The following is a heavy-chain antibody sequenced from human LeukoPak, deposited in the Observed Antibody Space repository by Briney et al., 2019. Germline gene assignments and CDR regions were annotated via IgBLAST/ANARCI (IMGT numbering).Heavy chain of an antibody. J-gene: IGHJ6*03. CDR1: GYTFTSYG. D-gene: IGHD3-10*01. Sequence: VASVKVSCKASGYTFTSYGISWVRQAPGQGLEWMGWISAYNGNKNYAQKLQGRVTMTTDTSTSTAYMELRSLRSDDTAVYYCARDRSYYGSGSYYADYYYYYYMDVWGKGTTVTVSS. V-gene: IGHV1-18*01. CDR3: ARDRSYYGSGSYYADYYYYYYMDV. CDR2: ISAYNGNK.